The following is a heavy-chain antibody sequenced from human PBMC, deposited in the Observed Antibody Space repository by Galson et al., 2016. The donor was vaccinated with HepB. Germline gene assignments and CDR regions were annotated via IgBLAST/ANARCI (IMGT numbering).Heavy chain of an antibody. Sequence: SVKVSCKASGYTFTTYAITWVRQAPVQGLECMGWISSYDGRTNYAQMVQGRVTMTTDTSTGTTYMELRGLRSDDTAVYYCARADPRTSSSALDYWGQGTLVTVSS. CDR3: ARADPRTSSSALDY. V-gene: IGHV1-18*01. J-gene: IGHJ4*02. CDR1: GYTFTTYA. D-gene: IGHD6-6*01. CDR2: ISSYDGRT.